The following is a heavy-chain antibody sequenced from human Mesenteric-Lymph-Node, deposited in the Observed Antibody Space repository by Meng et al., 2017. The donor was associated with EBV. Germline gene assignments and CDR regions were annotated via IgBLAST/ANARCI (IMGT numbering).Heavy chain of an antibody. D-gene: IGHD6-19*01. Sequence: QLQVQESGPGLVKPSETLSLTCTVSGGSISSSSYYWGWIRQPPGKGLEWIGSIYYSGSTYYNPSLKSRVTISVDTSKNQFSLKLSSVTAADTAVYYCARTPGPVAVPFDYWGQGTLVTVSS. CDR1: GGSISSSSYY. J-gene: IGHJ4*02. CDR2: IYYSGST. CDR3: ARTPGPVAVPFDY. V-gene: IGHV4-39*01.